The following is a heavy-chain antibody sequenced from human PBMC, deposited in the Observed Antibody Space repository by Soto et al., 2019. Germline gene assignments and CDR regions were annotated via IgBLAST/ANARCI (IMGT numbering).Heavy chain of an antibody. CDR3: AKVYSSGWSPRDY. D-gene: IGHD6-19*01. Sequence: EVQLLESGGGLVQPGGSLRLSCAASGFTFSSYAMSWVRQAPGKGLEWVSAISGSGGSTYYADSVKGRFTMSRDNSKNTLYLQMNSLRAEDTAVYYCAKVYSSGWSPRDYWGQGTLVTVSS. CDR2: ISGSGGST. CDR1: GFTFSSYA. J-gene: IGHJ4*02. V-gene: IGHV3-23*01.